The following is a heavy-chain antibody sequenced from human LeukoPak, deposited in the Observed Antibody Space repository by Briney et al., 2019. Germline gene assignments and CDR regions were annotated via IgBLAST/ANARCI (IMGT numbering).Heavy chain of an antibody. V-gene: IGHV3-21*01. CDR2: ISSSSSYI. J-gene: IGHJ3*02. Sequence: GGSLRLSCAASGFTFSSYSMNWVRQAPGKGLEWVSSISSSSSYIYYADSVKGRFTISRDNAKNSLYLQMNSLRAEDTAVYYCASGYSSSWYGVDIWGQGTMVTVSS. CDR3: ASGYSSSWYGVDI. CDR1: GFTFSSYS. D-gene: IGHD6-13*01.